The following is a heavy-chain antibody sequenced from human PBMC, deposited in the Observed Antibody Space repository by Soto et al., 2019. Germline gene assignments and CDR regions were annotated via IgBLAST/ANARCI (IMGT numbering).Heavy chain of an antibody. CDR2: ISAYNGNT. V-gene: IGHV1-18*01. J-gene: IGHJ4*02. Sequence: ASVKVSCKAYGYPYTRYCISWVLQAPGQGLEWMGWISAYNGNTNYAQKLQGRVTMTTDTSTSTAYMELRSLRSDDTAVYYCALYCSSTSCYPAYWGQGTLVTVSS. D-gene: IGHD2-2*01. CDR1: GYPYTRYC. CDR3: ALYCSSTSCYPAY.